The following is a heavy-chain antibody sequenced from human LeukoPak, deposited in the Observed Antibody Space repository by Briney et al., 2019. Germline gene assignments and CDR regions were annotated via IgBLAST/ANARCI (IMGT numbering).Heavy chain of an antibody. D-gene: IGHD2-15*01. Sequence: SLRLSCAASGFTVSSSYMSWFRPAPGEGLEWVGFIRSKAHGGTTEYAASVKGRFTISRDDSKSIVYLQIDSLKTEDTAVYYCTRAGRYCSGGSCYSFYWGQGTLVTVSS. CDR3: TRAGRYCSGGSCYSFY. CDR1: GFTVSSSY. J-gene: IGHJ4*02. V-gene: IGHV3-49*03. CDR2: IRSKAHGGTT.